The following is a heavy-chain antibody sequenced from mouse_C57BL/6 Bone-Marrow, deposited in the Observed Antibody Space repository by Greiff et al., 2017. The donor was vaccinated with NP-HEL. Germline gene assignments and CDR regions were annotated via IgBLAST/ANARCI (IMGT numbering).Heavy chain of an antibody. J-gene: IGHJ4*01. Sequence: EVQLQESGPVLVKPGASVKMSCKASGYTFTDYYMNWVKQSHGKSLEWIGVINPYNGGTSYNQKFKGKATLTVDKSSSTAYMELNSLTSEDSAVYYCAIWPVVAYYAMDYWGQGTSVTVSS. V-gene: IGHV1-19*01. CDR1: GYTFTDYY. D-gene: IGHD1-1*01. CDR2: INPYNGGT. CDR3: AIWPVVAYYAMDY.